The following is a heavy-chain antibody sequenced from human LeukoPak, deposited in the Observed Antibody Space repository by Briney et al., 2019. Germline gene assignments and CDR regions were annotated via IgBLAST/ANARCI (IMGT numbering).Heavy chain of an antibody. CDR1: GGSISSYY. CDR3: ARMTTVTTGPFDY. J-gene: IGHJ4*02. V-gene: IGHV4-59*01. D-gene: IGHD4-17*01. Sequence: SETLSLTCTVSGGSISSYYWSWIRQPPGKGLEWIGYIYYSGSTNYNPSLKRRVTISVDTSKNQFSLKLSSVTAADTAVYYCARMTTVTTGPFDYWGQGTLVTVSS. CDR2: IYYSGST.